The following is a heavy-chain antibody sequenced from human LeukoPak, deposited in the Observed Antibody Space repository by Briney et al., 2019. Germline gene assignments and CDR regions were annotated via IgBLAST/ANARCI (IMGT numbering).Heavy chain of an antibody. Sequence: GGSLRLSCAASGFTVSSKYMNWVRQALGKGLEWVSVIYSGGSTYYADSVKGRFTISRDNSKNTLYLQMNSLRAEDTAVYYCARARAAAGTWFAYYYYGMDVWGQGTTVTVSS. CDR3: ARARAAAGTWFAYYYYGMDV. D-gene: IGHD6-13*01. V-gene: IGHV3-66*01. CDR1: GFTVSSKY. CDR2: IYSGGST. J-gene: IGHJ6*02.